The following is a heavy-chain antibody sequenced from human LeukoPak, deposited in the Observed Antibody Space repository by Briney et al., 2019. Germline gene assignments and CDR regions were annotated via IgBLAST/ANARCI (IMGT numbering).Heavy chain of an antibody. CDR2: IYYSGSST. D-gene: IGHD3-10*01. V-gene: IGHV4-59*01. Sequence: PSETLSLTCTVSGGSMSGFFWTWIRQPPGRALEWIGSIYYSGSSTKYNPSLKSRVTISVDTSKSQFSQNLNSATAADTAVYYCARTSRHFYGSGTNLTPWPAGMDVWGQGTTVTVSS. CDR1: GGSMSGFF. CDR3: ARTSRHFYGSGTNLTPWPAGMDV. J-gene: IGHJ6*02.